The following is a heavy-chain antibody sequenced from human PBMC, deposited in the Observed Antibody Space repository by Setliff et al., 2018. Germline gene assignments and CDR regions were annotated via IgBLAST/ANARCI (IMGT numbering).Heavy chain of an antibody. Sequence: SETLSLTCAVYGGSFSGYYWSWIRQPAGKGLEWIGYIYTSGSTNYNPSLKSRVTISVDTSKDQFSLKLSSVTAADTAVYYCARARRGHCSGGSCYPRDWFDPWGQGTLVTVSS. J-gene: IGHJ5*02. D-gene: IGHD2-15*01. CDR3: ARARRGHCSGGSCYPRDWFDP. CDR1: GGSFSGYY. CDR2: IYTSGST. V-gene: IGHV4-4*08.